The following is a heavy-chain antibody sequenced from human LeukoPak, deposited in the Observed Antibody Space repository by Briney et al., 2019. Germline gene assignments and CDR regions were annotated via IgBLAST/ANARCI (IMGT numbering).Heavy chain of an antibody. J-gene: IGHJ3*02. CDR2: MSYDGSNK. D-gene: IGHD6-6*01. V-gene: IGHV3-30-3*01. CDR3: ARDHYPAARLFEAFDI. Sequence: GGSLRLSCAASGFTFSSYAMHWVRQAPGKGLEWVAVMSYDGSNKYYADSVKGRFTISRDNSKNSLYLQMNSLRAEDTAVYYCARDHYPAARLFEAFDIWGQGTLLSVSS. CDR1: GFTFSSYA.